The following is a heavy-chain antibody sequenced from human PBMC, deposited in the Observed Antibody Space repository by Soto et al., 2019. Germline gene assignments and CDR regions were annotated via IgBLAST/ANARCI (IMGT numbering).Heavy chain of an antibody. J-gene: IGHJ3*02. CDR2: IYYSGST. Sequence: SETLSLTCTVSGGSISSSSYYWGWIRQPPGKGLEWIGSIYYSGSTYYNPSLKSRVTISVDTSKNQFSLKLSSVTAADTAVYYCARCFPDIVATPAAFDIRGQGTM. CDR3: ARCFPDIVATPAAFDI. D-gene: IGHD5-12*01. V-gene: IGHV4-39*01. CDR1: GGSISSSSYY.